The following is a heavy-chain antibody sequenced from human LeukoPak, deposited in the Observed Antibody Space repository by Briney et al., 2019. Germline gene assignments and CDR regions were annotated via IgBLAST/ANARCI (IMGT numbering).Heavy chain of an antibody. Sequence: ASVKVSCKASGYTFTSYFMYWVRQAPGQGPEWMGIINPSGGSTSYAQKFQGRVTMTRDMATSTDYLEVSSLRSEDTAVYYCARDNSLRDTAWWFDPWGQGTLVTVSS. CDR1: GYTFTSYF. D-gene: IGHD5-24*01. CDR2: INPSGGST. V-gene: IGHV1-46*01. J-gene: IGHJ5*02. CDR3: ARDNSLRDTAWWFDP.